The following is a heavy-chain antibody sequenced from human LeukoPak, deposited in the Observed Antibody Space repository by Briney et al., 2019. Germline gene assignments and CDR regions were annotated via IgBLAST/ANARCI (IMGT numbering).Heavy chain of an antibody. Sequence: ASVKVSCKASGYTFTGYYMHWVRQAPGRGLEWMGWINPNSGGTNYAQKFQGRVTMTRDTSISTAYMELSRLRSDDTAVYYCARAFIGGVIVDYWGQGTLVTVSS. CDR3: ARAFIGGVIVDY. V-gene: IGHV1-2*02. CDR1: GYTFTGYY. J-gene: IGHJ4*02. CDR2: INPNSGGT. D-gene: IGHD3-16*02.